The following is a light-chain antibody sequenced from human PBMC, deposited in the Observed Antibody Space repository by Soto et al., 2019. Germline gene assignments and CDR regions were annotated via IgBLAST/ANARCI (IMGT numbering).Light chain of an antibody. Sequence: DIQMTQSPSSLSASVGDRVTITCRASQSISSYLNWYLQKPGKAPKLLIYAASSLQSGVPSRFSGSGSGTDFTLTISSLQPEDFATYHCQQSYSTLYTVGQGTKLEIK. CDR1: QSISSY. V-gene: IGKV1-39*01. CDR3: QQSYSTLYT. CDR2: AAS. J-gene: IGKJ2*01.